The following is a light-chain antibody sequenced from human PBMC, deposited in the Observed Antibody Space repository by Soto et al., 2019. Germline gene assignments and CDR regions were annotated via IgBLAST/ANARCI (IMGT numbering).Light chain of an antibody. CDR1: SSNIGAIFD. CDR2: GNS. J-gene: IGLJ1*01. Sequence: QSVLTQPPSVSGAPGQRVTISCTGSSSNIGAIFDVHWYQQLPGTAPKLLIYGNSNRPSGVPDRFSGSKSGTSASLAITGLQAEDEADYYCQSYDGSLSGYVFGTGTKVTVL. CDR3: QSYDGSLSGYV. V-gene: IGLV1-40*01.